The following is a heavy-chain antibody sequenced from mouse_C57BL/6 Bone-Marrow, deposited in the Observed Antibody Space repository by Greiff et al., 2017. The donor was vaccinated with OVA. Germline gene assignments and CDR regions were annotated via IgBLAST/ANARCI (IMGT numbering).Heavy chain of an antibody. CDR3: ARRNYYYGSGAMDY. D-gene: IGHD1-1*01. Sequence: QVQLQQSGPELVKPGASVKISCKASGYAFSSSWMNWVKQRPGRGLEGIGRIYPGDGDTNYNGKFKGKATLTADKSSSTAYMQLSSLTSEDSAVYFCARRNYYYGSGAMDYWGQGTSVTVSS. J-gene: IGHJ4*01. CDR2: IYPGDGDT. V-gene: IGHV1-82*01. CDR1: GYAFSSSW.